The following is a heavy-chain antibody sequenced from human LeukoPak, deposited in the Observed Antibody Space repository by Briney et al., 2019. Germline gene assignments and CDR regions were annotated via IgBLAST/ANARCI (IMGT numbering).Heavy chain of an antibody. J-gene: IGHJ4*02. D-gene: IGHD3-10*01. Sequence: ASVKVSCKASGYTFTSYDINWVRRATGQGLEWMGWMNPNSGNTGYAQKFQGRVTMTRNTSISTAYMELSSLRSEDTAVYYCARAMVRGVIIGVGYWGQGTLVTVSS. CDR1: GYTFTSYD. V-gene: IGHV1-8*02. CDR3: ARAMVRGVIIGVGY. CDR2: MNPNSGNT.